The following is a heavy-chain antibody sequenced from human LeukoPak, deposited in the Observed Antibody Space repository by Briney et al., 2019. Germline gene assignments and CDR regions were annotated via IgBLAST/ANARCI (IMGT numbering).Heavy chain of an antibody. D-gene: IGHD3-10*01. CDR3: GRSSITMVRGVIKSTTSWYHYYNMDV. CDR1: GITFSSYS. CDR2: ISSSSNTI. J-gene: IGHJ6*03. Sequence: GASLRLSCAASGITFSSYSMNWVRQAPGKGLECLSYISSSSNTIYYAHSMNGRFTIATDKAKNSLYLQMNSLRAEDTALYYCGRSSITMVRGVIKSTTSWYHYYNMDVGGKGTTVTVSS. V-gene: IGHV3-48*01.